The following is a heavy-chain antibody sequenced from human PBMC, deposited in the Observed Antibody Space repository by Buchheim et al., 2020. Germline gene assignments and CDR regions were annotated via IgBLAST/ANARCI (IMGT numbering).Heavy chain of an antibody. V-gene: IGHV4-61*01. CDR2: VYYTGST. CDR3: ARGTKSYCRGGGCFSVFDS. D-gene: IGHD2-15*01. J-gene: IGHJ4*02. Sequence: VQLQESGPGLVKPSETLSLTCSVSGGSVSSSLYYWSWIRQSPGRGLEYIGYVYYTGSTNVNPSLRGRVTMSVDTSKNQFSLKATSVSAADTALYFCARGTKSYCRGGGCFSVFDSWGQG. CDR1: GGSVSSSLYY.